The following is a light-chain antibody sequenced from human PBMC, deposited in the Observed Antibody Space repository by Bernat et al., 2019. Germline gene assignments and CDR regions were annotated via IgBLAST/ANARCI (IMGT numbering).Light chain of an antibody. CDR3: IQALQSPPT. J-gene: IGKJ4*01. CDR2: MGS. CDR1: QSLLYSNGYNY. V-gene: IGKV2-28*01. Sequence: EIVMTQSPLSLAATPGEPASISCRSSQSLLYSNGYNYLDWYVQKPGQSPQLLIYMGSVRAYGVPDRCSVSGTGTDFTLQIHRVEAEDVGVYYCIQALQSPPTFGGGTRVDLK.